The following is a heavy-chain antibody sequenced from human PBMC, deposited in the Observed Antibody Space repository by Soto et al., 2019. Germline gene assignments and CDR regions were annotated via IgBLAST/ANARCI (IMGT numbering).Heavy chain of an antibody. CDR2: IIPIFGTA. CDR1: GGTFSSYA. D-gene: IGHD1-26*01. Sequence: SVKVSCKASGGTFSSYAISWVRQAPGQGLEWMGGIIPIFGTANYAQKFQGRVTITSGESKSKAYMELRSTRSEETALSLCVRTAYSGSYRYYYYYGMDVWGQGTTVTVSS. V-gene: IGHV1-69*13. CDR3: VRTAYSGSYRYYYYYGMDV. J-gene: IGHJ6*02.